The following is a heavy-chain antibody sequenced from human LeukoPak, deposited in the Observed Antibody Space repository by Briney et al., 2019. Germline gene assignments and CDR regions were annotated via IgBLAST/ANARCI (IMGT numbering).Heavy chain of an antibody. D-gene: IGHD3-22*01. CDR3: ASDRSLIASLYYFDN. Sequence: GGSLRLSCAASGITFSAYTMNWVRQAPGKVVEWVSSISGSGSYIFYADSVKGRFTISRDNAKNSLYLQMNSLRAEDTAVYYCASDRSLIASLYYFDNWGQGTLVTVYS. V-gene: IGHV3-21*01. CDR1: GITFSAYT. CDR2: ISGSGSYI. J-gene: IGHJ4*02.